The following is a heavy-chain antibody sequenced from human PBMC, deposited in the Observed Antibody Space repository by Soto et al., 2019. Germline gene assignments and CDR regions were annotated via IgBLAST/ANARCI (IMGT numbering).Heavy chain of an antibody. Sequence: QLQLQESGSGLVKPSQTLSLTCAVSGGSISSGGYSWIWIRQPPGKGLEWIGYIYHSGYTYYNPTLKSRVTMFVHSTNNQFSLKLSYVTAADTAVFYCARALYGDYGYGMDVWGQGTTVTVSS. CDR3: ARALYGDYGYGMDV. CDR1: GGSISSGGYS. D-gene: IGHD4-17*01. V-gene: IGHV4-30-2*01. CDR2: IYHSGYT. J-gene: IGHJ6*02.